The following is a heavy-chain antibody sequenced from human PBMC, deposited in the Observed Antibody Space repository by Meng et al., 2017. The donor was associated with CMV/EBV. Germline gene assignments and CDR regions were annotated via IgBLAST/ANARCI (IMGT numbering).Heavy chain of an antibody. Sequence: GGSLRLSCTVSGGSISSGGYYWSWVRQAPGKGLVWVSRINSDGSSTSYADSVKGRFTISRDNAKNTLYLQMNSLRAEDTAVYYCARDLSRRLELYYGMDVWGQGTTVTVSS. V-gene: IGHV3-74*01. CDR3: ARDLSRRLELYYGMDV. CDR2: INSDGSST. D-gene: IGHD3-10*01. J-gene: IGHJ6*02. CDR1: GGSISSGGYY.